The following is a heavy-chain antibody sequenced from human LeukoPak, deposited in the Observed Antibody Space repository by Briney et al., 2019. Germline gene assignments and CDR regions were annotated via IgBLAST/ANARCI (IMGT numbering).Heavy chain of an antibody. Sequence: GGSLRLSCAASGFTLSSYSMNWVRQAPGKGLEWVSSISSSSSYIYYADSVKGRFTISRDNAKNSLYLQMNSLRAEDTAVYYCARDMPGYSSSWYSGGGWFDPWGQGTLVTVSS. CDR2: ISSSSSYI. J-gene: IGHJ5*02. V-gene: IGHV3-21*01. D-gene: IGHD6-13*01. CDR3: ARDMPGYSSSWYSGGGWFDP. CDR1: GFTLSSYS.